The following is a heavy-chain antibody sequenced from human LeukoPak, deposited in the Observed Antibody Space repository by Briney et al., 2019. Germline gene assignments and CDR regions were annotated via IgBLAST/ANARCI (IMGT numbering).Heavy chain of an antibody. J-gene: IGHJ5*02. CDR2: ISSSGSTI. Sequence: GGSLRLSCAASGFTFSSYEMNWVRQAPGKGLEWVSYISSSGSTIYYADSVKGRFTISRDNAKNSLYLQMNSLRAEDTAVYYCASLSIRRALRRREDNWFDPWGQGTLVTVSS. D-gene: IGHD2/OR15-2a*01. V-gene: IGHV3-48*03. CDR3: ASLSIRRALRRREDNWFDP. CDR1: GFTFSSYE.